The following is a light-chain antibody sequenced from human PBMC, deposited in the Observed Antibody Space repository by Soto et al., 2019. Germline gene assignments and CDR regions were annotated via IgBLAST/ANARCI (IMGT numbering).Light chain of an antibody. CDR2: DVS. V-gene: IGLV2-14*01. J-gene: IGLJ3*02. CDR1: SSDVGGYNY. Sequence: QSALTQSASVSGSHRQSITISCTGTSSDVGGYNYVSWYQQHPGKAPKLIIYDVSNRPSGVSTRFSGSKSGNTASLTISGLQAEDEADYSCSSYTSTNSWVFGGGTKLTVL. CDR3: SSYTSTNSWV.